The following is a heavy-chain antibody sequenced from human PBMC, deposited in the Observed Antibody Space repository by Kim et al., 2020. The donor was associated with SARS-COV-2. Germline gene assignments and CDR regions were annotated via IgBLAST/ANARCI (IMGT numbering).Heavy chain of an antibody. CDR1: GFTFSNAW. CDR2: IKSKSNGTTN. D-gene: IGHD2-21*02. J-gene: IGHJ6*02. Sequence: GGSLRLSCAASGFTFSNAWMHWVRQAPGKGLEWVGRIKSKSNGTTNGYGVPVTGRFSSSRDESKNTLHLQMISLKTEDTAVYYCTSDLGDYCAGVCYSRVWGQGTPVTVSS. V-gene: IGHV3-15*07. CDR3: TSDLGDYCAGVCYSRV.